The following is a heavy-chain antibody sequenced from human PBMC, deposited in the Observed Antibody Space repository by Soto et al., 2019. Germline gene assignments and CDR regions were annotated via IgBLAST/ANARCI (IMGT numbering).Heavy chain of an antibody. V-gene: IGHV1-2*02. Sequence: ASVKVSCKASGYTFTGYYMHWVRQAPGQGLEWMGWMNPNSGGTNYAQKFQGRVTMTRDTSISTAYMELSRLRSEDTAVYYCLAAGKCDFDYCGQGTLVTVSS. CDR1: GYTFTGYY. D-gene: IGHD6-13*01. CDR3: LAAGKCDFDY. J-gene: IGHJ4*02. CDR2: MNPNSGGT.